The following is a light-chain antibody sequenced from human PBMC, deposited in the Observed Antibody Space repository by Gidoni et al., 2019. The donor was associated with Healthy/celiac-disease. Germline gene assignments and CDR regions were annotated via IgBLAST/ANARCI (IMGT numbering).Light chain of an antibody. CDR3: QQRSNWPGT. CDR2: DAS. V-gene: IGKV3-11*01. J-gene: IGKJ1*01. CDR1: QSVSSY. Sequence: IVLTQPPATLSLSPGESATLSCRAGQSVSSYLAWYQQKPGQAPRLLIYDASDRSTGIPAMFSGSGSGTDFTLTISSLGPEDFAVYYCQQRSNWPGTFGQGTKVEIK.